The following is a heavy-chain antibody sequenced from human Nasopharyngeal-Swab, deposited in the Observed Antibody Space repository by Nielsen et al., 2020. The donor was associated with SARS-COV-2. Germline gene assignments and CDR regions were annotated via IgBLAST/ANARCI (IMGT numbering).Heavy chain of an antibody. J-gene: IGHJ4*02. CDR3: ARDLSFGEIFDY. V-gene: IGHV3-30-3*01. CDR1: GFTFSSYA. Sequence: GGSLRLSCAASGFTFSSYAMHWVRQAPDKGLEWVAVISYDGSNKYYADSVKGRFTISRDNSKNTLYLQMNSLRAEDTAVYYCARDLSFGEIFDYWGQGTLVTVSS. CDR2: ISYDGSNK. D-gene: IGHD3-10*01.